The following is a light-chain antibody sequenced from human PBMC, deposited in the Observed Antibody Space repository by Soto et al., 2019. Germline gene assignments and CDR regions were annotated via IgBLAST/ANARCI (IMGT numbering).Light chain of an antibody. CDR2: GAS. CDR1: QSVTSKY. CDR3: QQYATSPLT. J-gene: IGKJ4*01. Sequence: EIVLTQSPGTLSLSPGERATLSCRASQSVTSKYLGWYQQRPGQAPRLLIYGASSRATAIPDRFSGSGSGTDFTLTISRLEPEDFAVYYCQQYATSPLTFGGGTKVEIK. V-gene: IGKV3-20*01.